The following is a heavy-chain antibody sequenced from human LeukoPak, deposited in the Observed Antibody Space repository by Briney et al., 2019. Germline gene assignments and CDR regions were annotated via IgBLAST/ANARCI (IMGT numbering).Heavy chain of an antibody. Sequence: ASVKVSCKASGYTFTSYGISWVRQAPGQGLEWMGWINPNSGGTNYTQKFQGRFTMTRDTSISTAYMELSSLRSDDTAVYYCARLGDLGTWGQGTMVTVSS. CDR2: INPNSGGT. CDR3: ARLGDLGT. V-gene: IGHV1-2*02. J-gene: IGHJ3*01. CDR1: GYTFTSYG. D-gene: IGHD3-16*01.